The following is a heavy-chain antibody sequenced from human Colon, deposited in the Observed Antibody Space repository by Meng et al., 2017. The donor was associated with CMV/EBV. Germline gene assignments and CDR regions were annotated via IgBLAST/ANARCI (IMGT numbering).Heavy chain of an antibody. CDR2: ISSTGSFI. CDR3: AGVAYDYGDRHFAY. V-gene: IGHV3-21*01. J-gene: IGHJ4*02. D-gene: IGHD4-17*01. Sequence: SCTASGFTFSRYTMNWVRQAPGKGLEWVSSISSTGSFIKYADSVEGRFTISRDNAKTSVYLQMNSLRAEDTAVYYCAGVAYDYGDRHFAYWGQGALVTVSS. CDR1: GFTFSRYT.